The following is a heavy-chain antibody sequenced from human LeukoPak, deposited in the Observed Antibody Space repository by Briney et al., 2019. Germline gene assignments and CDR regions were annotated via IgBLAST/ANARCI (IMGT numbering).Heavy chain of an antibody. CDR3: AKDRAYQWHTYYGMDV. CDR2: ITWNSGRI. D-gene: IGHD6-19*01. V-gene: IGHV3-9*01. CDR1: GFTFGDYA. J-gene: IGHJ6*02. Sequence: GGSLRLSCVAAGFTFGDYAVLWVRQTPGKGLEWVSGITWNSGRIDYADSVKGRFTISRDNAKNSLYLQMNSLRPEDTGFYYCAKDRAYQWHTYYGMDVWGQGTTVTVS.